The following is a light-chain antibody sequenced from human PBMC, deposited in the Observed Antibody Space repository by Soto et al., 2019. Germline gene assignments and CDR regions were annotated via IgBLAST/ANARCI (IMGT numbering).Light chain of an antibody. CDR1: QSVGNN. Sequence: EIVMTQSPATLSVSPGERATLSCRASQSVGNNLAWYQQKPGQAPRLLIYDASTRATGIPARFSGSGSGPEFTLTISRLEPEDFAVYYCQQYGSSYTFGQGTKLEIK. J-gene: IGKJ2*01. V-gene: IGKV3-15*01. CDR3: QQYGSSYT. CDR2: DAS.